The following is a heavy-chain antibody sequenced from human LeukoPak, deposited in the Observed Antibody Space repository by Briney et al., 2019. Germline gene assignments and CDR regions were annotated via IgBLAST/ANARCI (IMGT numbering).Heavy chain of an antibody. CDR1: DFTFSSYN. J-gene: IGHJ6*02. CDR3: ARDLEVVVVAATPNAMDV. D-gene: IGHD2-15*01. CDR2: IDSSRTYI. Sequence: GGSLRLSCAASDFTFSSYNMNWVRQAPGKGLEWVSSIDSSRTYIYYAGSVKGRFTISRDNARNSLYLQMNSLKVEDTGIYFCARDLEVVVVAATPNAMDVWGQGTTVIVSS. V-gene: IGHV3-21*01.